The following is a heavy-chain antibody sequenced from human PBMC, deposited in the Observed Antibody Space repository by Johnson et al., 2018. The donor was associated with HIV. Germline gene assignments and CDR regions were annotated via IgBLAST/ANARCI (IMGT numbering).Heavy chain of an antibody. CDR2: ISHDGSNK. Sequence: QVQLVESGGGVVQPGTSLRLSCAASGFTFSYYAIFWVRQAPGKGLEWVAVISHDGSNKYSAVSVKGRFTISRDSSKNTLFLQMNSLRVEDTAIYYCAGRSSAWYEDAFDIWGQGTMFTVSS. D-gene: IGHD6-19*01. CDR3: AGRSSAWYEDAFDI. V-gene: IGHV3-30*14. J-gene: IGHJ3*02. CDR1: GFTFSYYA.